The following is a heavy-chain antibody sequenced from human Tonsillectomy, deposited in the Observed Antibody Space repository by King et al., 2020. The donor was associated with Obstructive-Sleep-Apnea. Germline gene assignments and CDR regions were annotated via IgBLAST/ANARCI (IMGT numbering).Heavy chain of an antibody. CDR2: FNINTGNP. Sequence: QLVQSGSELKEPGASVKVSCKASGYTFTRYAMNWVRQAPGQGLEWMGWFNINTGNPPYAQGFTGRFVLSLDTSVSTAYLQIGSLKAEDTAVYYLARDNPIIDWGQGTLVTVSS. V-gene: IGHV7-4-1*01. J-gene: IGHJ4*02. CDR3: ARDNPIID. CDR1: GYTFTRYA. D-gene: IGHD3-10*01.